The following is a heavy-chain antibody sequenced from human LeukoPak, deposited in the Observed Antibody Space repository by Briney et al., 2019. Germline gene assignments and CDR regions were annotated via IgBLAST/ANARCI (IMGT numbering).Heavy chain of an antibody. D-gene: IGHD3-16*01. Sequence: SETLSLTCTVSGYSISSGYYWGWIRQPPGKGLEWIGSIYHSGSTYYNPSLKSRVTISVDTSKNQFPLKLSSVTAADTAVYYCARFTPQGYGWGGYNRFDPWGQGTLVTVSS. CDR1: GYSISSGYY. CDR3: ARFTPQGYGWGGYNRFDP. V-gene: IGHV4-38-2*02. CDR2: IYHSGST. J-gene: IGHJ5*02.